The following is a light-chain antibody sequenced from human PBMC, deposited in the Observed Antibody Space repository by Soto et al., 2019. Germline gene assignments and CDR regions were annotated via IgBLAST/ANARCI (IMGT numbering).Light chain of an antibody. J-gene: IGKJ3*01. CDR1: HDITSF. V-gene: IGKV1-39*01. CDR3: QQSSTAPFT. Sequence: DIQMTQSPSSLSASVGDRVTITCQASHDITSFLNWYQQKPGKAPKLLIFAASSLQSGVPSRFSGSGSRTDFSLTISSLQPEDFATYYCQQSSTAPFTFGPGTTVDIK. CDR2: AAS.